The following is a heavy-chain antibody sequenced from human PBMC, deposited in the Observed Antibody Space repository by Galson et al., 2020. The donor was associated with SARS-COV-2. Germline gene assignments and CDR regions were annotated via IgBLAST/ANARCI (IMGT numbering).Heavy chain of an antibody. CDR2: ITYDGRKK. CDR3: VRGPSLASYCSSASCYYGFDV. Sequence: TVGSLRLSCAGSGFPFSTYAVHWVRHTAGKGLEWVALITYDGRKKDFADSVKGRFFISRDNFRNTVYLQMNSLRFEDTAVYYCVRGPSLASYCSSASCYYGFDVWGQGTTVTVSS. J-gene: IGHJ6*02. V-gene: IGHV3-30*04. CDR1: GFPFSTYA. D-gene: IGHD2-2*01.